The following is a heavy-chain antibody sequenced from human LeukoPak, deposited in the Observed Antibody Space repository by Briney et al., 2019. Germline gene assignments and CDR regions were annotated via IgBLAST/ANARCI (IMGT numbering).Heavy chain of an antibody. CDR3: APLGSTVDY. Sequence: HPGGSLRLSCAASGFTFSAYAMSWVRQAPGKGLEWASAISGSGGNTYYADSVKGRFTISRDNSKNTLYLQMNSLRAEDTAVYYCAPLGSTVDYWSQGTLVTVSS. CDR1: GFTFSAYA. V-gene: IGHV3-23*01. CDR2: ISGSGGNT. J-gene: IGHJ4*02.